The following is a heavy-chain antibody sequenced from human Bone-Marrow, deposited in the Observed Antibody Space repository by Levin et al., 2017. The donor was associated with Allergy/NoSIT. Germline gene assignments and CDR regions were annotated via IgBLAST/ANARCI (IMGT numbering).Heavy chain of an antibody. Sequence: PGGSLRLSCEASGFTFCNYGMHWVRQAPGKGLEWVAVMSFEETNEYYADSVKGRFTISRDNSKNTLYLQMNSLRAEDTAVYFCAKDWEEYNYVYKFHFWGQGTLVTVSS. CDR1: GFTFCNYG. D-gene: IGHD5-18*01. J-gene: IGHJ4*02. CDR2: MSFEETNE. CDR3: AKDWEEYNYVYKFHF. V-gene: IGHV3-30*02.